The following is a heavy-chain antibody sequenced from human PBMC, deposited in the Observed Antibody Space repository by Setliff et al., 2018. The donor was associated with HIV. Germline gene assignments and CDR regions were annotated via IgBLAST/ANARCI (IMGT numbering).Heavy chain of an antibody. Sequence: GGSLRLSCAASGFGFSSAYMNWVRQAPGNGPEWVGRIKNDGRIKNNGGTTDYAASVKGRFTVSRDDSTNSLYLQMNSLKSEDTAVYYCARDTSRSDESAFDIWGQGTMVTVSS. CDR3: ARDTSRSDESAFDI. J-gene: IGHJ3*02. CDR1: GFGFSSAY. V-gene: IGHV3-15*07. D-gene: IGHD6-19*01. CDR2: IKNDGRIKNNGGTT.